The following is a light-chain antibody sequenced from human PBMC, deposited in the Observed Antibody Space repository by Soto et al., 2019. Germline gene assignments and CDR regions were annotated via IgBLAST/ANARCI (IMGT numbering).Light chain of an antibody. V-gene: IGKV1-5*01. CDR1: QSISGT. J-gene: IGKJ1*01. Sequence: DIQMTQSPSTLSASVGDRVTITCRASQSISGTLAWYQQKPGKAPELLIYDASSLERGVPSRFSGSGSGTEFTLTISSLQPDDFATYYCQQDDTYSRTFGQGTKVEIK. CDR3: QQDDTYSRT. CDR2: DAS.